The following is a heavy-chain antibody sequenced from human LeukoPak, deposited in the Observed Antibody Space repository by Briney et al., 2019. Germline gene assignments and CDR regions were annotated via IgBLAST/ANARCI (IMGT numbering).Heavy chain of an antibody. CDR1: GGSISSYY. CDR3: ARGIWEMATIPYWYFDI. D-gene: IGHD5-24*01. V-gene: IGHV4-4*07. J-gene: IGHJ2*01. CDR2: IDTSGST. Sequence: SETLSLTCTVSGGSISSYYWSWIRQPAGKGLEWIGRIDTSGSTNYNPSLKSRVTMSVDTSKNQFSLKLSSVTAADTALYYCARGIWEMATIPYWYFDIWGRGTLVTVSS.